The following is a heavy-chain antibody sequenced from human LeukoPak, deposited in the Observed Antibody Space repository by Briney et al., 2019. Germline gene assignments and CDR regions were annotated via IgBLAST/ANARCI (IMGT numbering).Heavy chain of an antibody. CDR1: GFTFSSYN. D-gene: IGHD5/OR15-5a*01. CDR3: ARGGSTIATQAEYFQH. V-gene: IGHV3-21*01. CDR2: ISSSSTYI. J-gene: IGHJ1*01. Sequence: GGSLRLSCAASGFTFSSYNMNWVRQAPGKGLEWVSSISSSSTYIYYADSLKGRFTISRDNAKNSLYLQMNSLRADDMAVYYCARGGSTIATQAEYFQHWGQGTLVTVSS.